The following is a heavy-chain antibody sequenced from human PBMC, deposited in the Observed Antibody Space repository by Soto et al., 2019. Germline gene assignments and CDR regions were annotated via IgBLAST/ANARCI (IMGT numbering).Heavy chain of an antibody. CDR2: ISYDGSRT. Sequence: QVQLVESGGGVVQPGRSLRLTCAASGFIFSGSGMHWVRQAPGKGLEWVALISYDGSRTYYADSVRDRFTISRDNGQNTLYLQMNSLRAEVTAVYFCARWVGGSMYDNSGKYDSWGQGTLVIVSS. CDR1: GFIFSGSG. CDR3: ARWVGGSMYDNSGKYDS. D-gene: IGHD3-22*01. J-gene: IGHJ5*01. V-gene: IGHV3-30*03.